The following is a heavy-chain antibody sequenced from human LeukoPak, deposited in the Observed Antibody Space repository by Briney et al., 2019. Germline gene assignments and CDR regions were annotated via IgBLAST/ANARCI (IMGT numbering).Heavy chain of an antibody. Sequence: GGSLRLSCAASGFTFSSYAMSWVRQAPGKGLEWVSAISGSGGSTYYADSVKGRFTISRDNSKNTLYLQMNSLRAEDTAVYYCAKDGRYCSSTSCSRSATVTFDYWGQGTLVTGSS. CDR2: ISGSGGST. J-gene: IGHJ4*01. CDR3: AKDGRYCSSTSCSRSATVTFDY. V-gene: IGHV3-23*01. D-gene: IGHD2-2*01. CDR1: GFTFSSYA.